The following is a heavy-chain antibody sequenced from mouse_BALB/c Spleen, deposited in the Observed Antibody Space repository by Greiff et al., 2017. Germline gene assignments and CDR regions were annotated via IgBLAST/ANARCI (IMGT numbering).Heavy chain of an antibody. CDR2: IDPANGNT. CDR3: AKYDYLYAMDD. J-gene: IGHJ4*01. Sequence: VQLQQSGAELVKPGASVKLSCTASGFNIKDTYMHWVKQRPDQGLEWIGRIDPANGNTKYDPKFQGKATITADTSSNTAYLQLSSLTSEDTAVYYCAKYDYLYAMDDWGQGTSVTVSS. CDR1: GFNIKDTY. V-gene: IGHV14-3*02. D-gene: IGHD2-4*01.